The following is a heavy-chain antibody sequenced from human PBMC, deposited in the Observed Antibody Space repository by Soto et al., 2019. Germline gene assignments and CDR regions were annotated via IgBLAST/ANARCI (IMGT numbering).Heavy chain of an antibody. CDR2: ISPYNDKT. CDR3: ARGIGGWFGVAYYYGMGV. CDR1: GYTFTTNG. V-gene: IGHV1-18*01. J-gene: IGHJ6*02. D-gene: IGHD3-10*01. Sequence: ASVKVSCKASGYTFTTNGISWVRQAPGQGLEWMGWISPYNDKTDYAQKFQGRVAMTTVTSTNTAYMELRSLRSDDKAVYYCARGIGGWFGVAYYYGMGVWGQGTKVTVSS.